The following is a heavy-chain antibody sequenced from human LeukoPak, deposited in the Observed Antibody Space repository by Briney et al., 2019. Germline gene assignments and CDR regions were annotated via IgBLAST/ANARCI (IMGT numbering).Heavy chain of an antibody. V-gene: IGHV3-48*02. D-gene: IGHD3-10*01. Sequence: GESLRLSCAASGFTFSSYSMNWVRQAPGKGLEWVSYISSSSSTIYYADSVKGRFTISRDNAKNSLYLQMNSLRDEDTAVYYCAREPLYGSGSYSFDYWGQGTLVTVSS. J-gene: IGHJ4*02. CDR2: ISSSSSTI. CDR3: AREPLYGSGSYSFDY. CDR1: GFTFSSYS.